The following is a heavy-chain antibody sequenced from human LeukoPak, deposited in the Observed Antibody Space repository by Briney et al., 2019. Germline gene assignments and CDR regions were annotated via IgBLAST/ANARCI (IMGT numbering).Heavy chain of an antibody. CDR1: GGTFSSYA. Sequence: ASVKVSCKASGGTFSSYAISWVRQAPGQRLEWMGWSNAGNGNTKYSQEFQGRVTITRDTSASTAYMELSSLRSEDTAVYYCASSPGGSYFPSAFDIWGQGTMVTVSS. J-gene: IGHJ3*02. CDR3: ASSPGGSYFPSAFDI. D-gene: IGHD1-26*01. CDR2: SNAGNGNT. V-gene: IGHV1-3*02.